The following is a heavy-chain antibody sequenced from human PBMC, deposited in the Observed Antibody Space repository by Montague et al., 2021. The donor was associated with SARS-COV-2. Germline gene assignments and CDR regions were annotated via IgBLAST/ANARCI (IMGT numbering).Heavy chain of an antibody. J-gene: IGHJ4*01. CDR3: ARQQGLSGSGVVRLMELDI. CDR2: ISYSGAT. Sequence: SETLSLTCTDSGGSTSGRFWSWIRQTPGKGLEWIGYISYSGATSSNPSLKSRVTLLVDTAVNQFSLKMRSVTAADTAIYYCARQQGLSGSGVVRLMELDIWGHGALVTVSS. D-gene: IGHD3-3*01. V-gene: IGHV4-59*08. CDR1: GGSTSGRF.